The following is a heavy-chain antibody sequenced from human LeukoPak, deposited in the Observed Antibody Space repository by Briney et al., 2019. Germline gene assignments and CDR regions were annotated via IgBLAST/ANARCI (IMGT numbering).Heavy chain of an antibody. D-gene: IGHD2-2*01. CDR3: AKAMVDCSSTSCYLVQGIYGMDV. J-gene: IGHJ6*02. CDR1: GFTFSSSA. V-gene: IGHV3-23*01. Sequence: TGGSLRLSCAASGFTFSSSAMSWVRQVPGKGLEWVSAISGSGGSTYYADSVKGRFTISRDNSKNTLYLQMNSLRAEDTAVYYCAKAMVDCSSTSCYLVQGIYGMDVWGQGTTVTVSS. CDR2: ISGSGGST.